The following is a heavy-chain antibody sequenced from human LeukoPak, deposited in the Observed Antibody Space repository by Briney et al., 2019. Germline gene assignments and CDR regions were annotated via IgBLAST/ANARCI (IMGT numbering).Heavy chain of an antibody. CDR1: GFTFSSYS. J-gene: IGHJ6*03. Sequence: PVGSLRLSCAASGFTFSSYSMNWVRQAPGKGLEWVSSISSSSSYIYYADSVKGRFTISRDNAKNSLYLQMNSLRAEDTAVYYCARDHDSSGSYMDVWGKGTTVTVSS. CDR3: ARDHDSSGSYMDV. D-gene: IGHD6-19*01. V-gene: IGHV3-21*01. CDR2: ISSSSSYI.